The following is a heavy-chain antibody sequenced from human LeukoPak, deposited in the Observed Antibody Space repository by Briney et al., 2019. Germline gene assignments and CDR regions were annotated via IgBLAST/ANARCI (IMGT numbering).Heavy chain of an antibody. D-gene: IGHD5-18*01. V-gene: IGHV3-23*01. J-gene: IGHJ4*02. Sequence: GGSLRLSCAASGFTFNYYAMSWVRQAPGKGPEWASGISDNEGRTYYTDSVKGRFTISRDNAKNTVYLQMHNLRADDTAVHFCARHDSFIPYWGQGTLVTVSS. CDR1: GFTFNYYA. CDR2: ISDNEGRT. CDR3: ARHDSFIPY.